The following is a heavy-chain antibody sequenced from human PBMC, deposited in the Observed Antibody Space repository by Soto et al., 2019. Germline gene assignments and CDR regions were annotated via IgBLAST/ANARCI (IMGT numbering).Heavy chain of an antibody. D-gene: IGHD3-16*02. CDR1: GFTFSSYS. V-gene: IGHV3-48*01. Sequence: GGSLRLSCAASGFTFSSYSMNWVRQAPGKGLEWVSYISSSSSTIYYADSVKGRFTISRDNAKNSLYLQMNSLRAEDTAVYYCARDPLYDYIWGSYPTDAFDIWGQGTMVTVS. J-gene: IGHJ3*02. CDR2: ISSSSSTI. CDR3: ARDPLYDYIWGSYPTDAFDI.